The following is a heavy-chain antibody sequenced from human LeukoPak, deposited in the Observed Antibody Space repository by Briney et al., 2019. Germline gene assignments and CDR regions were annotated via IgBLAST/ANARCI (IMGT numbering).Heavy chain of an antibody. D-gene: IGHD6-13*01. CDR2: IRSKANSYAT. CDR1: GFTFSGSA. CDR3: ARDGTAAGLYFDL. V-gene: IGHV3-73*01. Sequence: GGSLRLSYAASGFTFSGSAMHWVRQASGKGLEWVGRIRSKANSYATAYAASVKGRFTISRDDSKNTAYLQMNSLKTEDTAVYYCARDGTAAGLYFDLWGQGTLVTVSS. J-gene: IGHJ4*01.